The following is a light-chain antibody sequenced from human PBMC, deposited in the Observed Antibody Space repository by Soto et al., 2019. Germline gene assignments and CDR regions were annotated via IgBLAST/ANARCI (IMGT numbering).Light chain of an antibody. CDR3: SSYTSSYTYV. CDR2: DVS. V-gene: IGLV2-14*03. Sequence: QSVLTQPASVSGSPGQSITISCAGTSADIGAFNYVSWYQHHPGKAPKLLIYDVSDRPSGVSTRFSASKSANTASLTISGLQAEDEADYYCSSYTSSYTYVFGPGTKVTVL. J-gene: IGLJ1*01. CDR1: SADIGAFNY.